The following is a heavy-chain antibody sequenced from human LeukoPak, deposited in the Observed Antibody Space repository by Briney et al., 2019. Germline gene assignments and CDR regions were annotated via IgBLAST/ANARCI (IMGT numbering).Heavy chain of an antibody. CDR3: ARVSNYDILTGYLYYFDY. D-gene: IGHD3-9*01. Sequence: GASVKVSCKASGGTFSSYAISWVRQAPGQGLEWMGGIIPIFGTANYAQKFQGRVTITADESTSTAYMELSSLRSEDTAVYYCARVSNYDILTGYLYYFDYWGQGTLVTVSS. V-gene: IGHV1-69*13. J-gene: IGHJ4*02. CDR2: IIPIFGTA. CDR1: GGTFSSYA.